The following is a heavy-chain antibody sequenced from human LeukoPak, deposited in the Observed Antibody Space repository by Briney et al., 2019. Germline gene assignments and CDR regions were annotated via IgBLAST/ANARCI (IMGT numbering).Heavy chain of an antibody. CDR1: GFTFSSYW. J-gene: IGHJ5*02. D-gene: IGHD3-22*01. CDR2: IKQDGSGK. V-gene: IGHV3-7*01. CDR3: ARGRYYYDSSGYGNNWFDP. Sequence: GGSLRLSCAASGFTFSSYWMSWVRQAPGKGLEWVANIKQDGSGKYYVDSVKGRFTISRDNAKNSLYLQMNSLRAEDTAVYYCARGRYYYDSSGYGNNWFDPWGQGTLVTVSS.